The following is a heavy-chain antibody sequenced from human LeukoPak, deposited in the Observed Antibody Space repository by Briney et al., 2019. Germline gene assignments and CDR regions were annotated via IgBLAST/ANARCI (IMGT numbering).Heavy chain of an antibody. CDR2: ISSSSSYI. J-gene: IGHJ4*02. Sequence: GGSLRLSCAASGFTFSSYSMNWVRQAPGKGLEWVSSISSSSSYIYYADSVKGRFTISRDNAKNSLYLQMNSLRDEDTAVYYCARGLNAWELNPYFDYWGQGTLVTVSS. CDR1: GFTFSSYS. D-gene: IGHD1-26*01. CDR3: ARGLNAWELNPYFDY. V-gene: IGHV3-21*01.